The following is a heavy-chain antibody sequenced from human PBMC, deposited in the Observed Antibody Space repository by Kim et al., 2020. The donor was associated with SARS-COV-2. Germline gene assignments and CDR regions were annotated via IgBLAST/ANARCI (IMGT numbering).Heavy chain of an antibody. J-gene: IGHJ5*02. Sequence: SETLSLTCAVSGGSISSGGYSWSWIRQPPGKGLEWIGYIYHSGSTYYNPSLKSRVTISVDRSKNQFSLKLSSVTAADTAVYYCAGGGRIAAFAFDPWGQGTLVTVAS. CDR1: GGSISSGGYS. V-gene: IGHV4-30-2*01. CDR2: IYHSGST. CDR3: AGGGRIAAFAFDP. D-gene: IGHD6-6*01.